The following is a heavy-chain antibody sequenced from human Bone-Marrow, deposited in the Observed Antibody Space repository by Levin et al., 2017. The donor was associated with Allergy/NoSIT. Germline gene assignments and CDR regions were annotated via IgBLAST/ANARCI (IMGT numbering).Heavy chain of an antibody. CDR3: ARDAPQTDYGDYDRETSFYYHGMDV. Sequence: GGSLRLSCVGSGFSFSLYTINWVRQAPGKGLEWVSSISTSGNYISYADSVKGRFTISRDNAKNSVFLQMSSLRVEDTAIYYCARDAPQTDYGDYDRETSFYYHGMDVWGQGTTVTISS. D-gene: IGHD4-17*01. V-gene: IGHV3-21*06. CDR1: GFSFSLYT. CDR2: ISTSGNYI. J-gene: IGHJ6*02.